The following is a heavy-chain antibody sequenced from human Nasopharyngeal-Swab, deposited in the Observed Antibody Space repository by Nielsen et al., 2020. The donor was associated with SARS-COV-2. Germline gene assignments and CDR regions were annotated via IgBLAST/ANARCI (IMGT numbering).Heavy chain of an antibody. J-gene: IGHJ3*02. V-gene: IGHV5-51*01. CDR1: GYSFTSYW. CDR3: ARHVGSSWHLDAFDI. CDR2: IYPGDSDT. D-gene: IGHD6-13*01. Sequence: KVSCKGSGYSFTSYWIGWVRQMPGKGLEWMGIIYPGDSDTRYSPSFQGQVTISADKSISTAYLQWSSLKASDTAMYYCARHVGSSWHLDAFDIWGQGTMVTVSS.